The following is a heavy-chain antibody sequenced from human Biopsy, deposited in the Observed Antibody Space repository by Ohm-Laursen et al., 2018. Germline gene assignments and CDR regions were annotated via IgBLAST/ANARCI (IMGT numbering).Heavy chain of an antibody. CDR2: FVPENGKT. CDR3: AADINVWNVNY. D-gene: IGHD1-1*01. CDR1: GYTLTELS. V-gene: IGHV1-24*01. Sequence: VASVKVSCKVSGYTLTELSMHWVRQVPGKGLEWMGGFVPENGKTVYAQNFQARVSLTEDTSTDTAYMELRSLRSEDTAVYYCAADINVWNVNYWGQGTQVTVSS. J-gene: IGHJ4*02.